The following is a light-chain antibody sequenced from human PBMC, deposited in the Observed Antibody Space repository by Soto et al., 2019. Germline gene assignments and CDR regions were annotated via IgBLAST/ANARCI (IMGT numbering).Light chain of an antibody. Sequence: QSVLTQPPSVSGAPGQRVTISCTGNSSKIGAGYDVHWYQQLPGTAPKLLIYNNNNRPSGVPDRFSGSKSGTSASLAITGLQAEDEADYYCQSYDSSLSGYVFGTGTKATVL. V-gene: IGLV1-40*01. J-gene: IGLJ1*01. CDR2: NNN. CDR3: QSYDSSLSGYV. CDR1: SSKIGAGYD.